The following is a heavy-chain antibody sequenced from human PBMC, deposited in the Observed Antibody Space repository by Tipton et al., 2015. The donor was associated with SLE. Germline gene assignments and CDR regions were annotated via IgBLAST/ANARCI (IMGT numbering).Heavy chain of an antibody. J-gene: IGHJ4*02. V-gene: IGHV4-34*01. D-gene: IGHD6-19*01. CDR2: INHCGST. CDR3: ARPGVAGPYYFDY. CDR1: GGSFSGYY. Sequence: TLSLTCAVYGGSFSGYYWSWIRQPPGKGLEWIGEINHCGSTNYNPSLKSRVTISVDTSKNQFSLKLSSVTAADTAVYYCARPGVAGPYYFDYWGQGTLVTVSS.